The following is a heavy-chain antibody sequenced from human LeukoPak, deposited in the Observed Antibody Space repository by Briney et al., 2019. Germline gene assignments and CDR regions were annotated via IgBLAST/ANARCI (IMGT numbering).Heavy chain of an antibody. Sequence: PGGSLRLSCGASGFTFSSYGMHWVRRAPGKGLDWVAAISKDGRNKYYADSVKGRFTISRDNSRNTLSLEMNSLRSEDTAIYYCARTGPRDGINYGIDYWGQGTLVTVSS. CDR1: GFTFSSYG. V-gene: IGHV3-30*03. CDR2: ISKDGRNK. D-gene: IGHD5-24*01. J-gene: IGHJ4*02. CDR3: ARTGPRDGINYGIDY.